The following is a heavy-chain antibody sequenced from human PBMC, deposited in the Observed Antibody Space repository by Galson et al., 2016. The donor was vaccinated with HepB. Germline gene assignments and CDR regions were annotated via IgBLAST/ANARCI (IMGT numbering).Heavy chain of an antibody. V-gene: IGHV3-23*01. J-gene: IGHJ4*02. CDR2: ISSSGGTT. CDR1: GFTFGSHS. Sequence: SLRLSCAASGFTFGSHSMTWVRQAQGKGLEWVSGISSSGGTTFYADSVKGRFTISRDNSKNTLFLQMSSLRVEDTAVYYCAKERRIGRGNCNLDYWGQGTLVTVSS. D-gene: IGHD2/OR15-2a*01. CDR3: AKERRIGRGNCNLDY.